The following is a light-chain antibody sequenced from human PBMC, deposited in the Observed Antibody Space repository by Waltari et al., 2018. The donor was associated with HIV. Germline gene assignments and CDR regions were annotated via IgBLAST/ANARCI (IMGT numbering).Light chain of an antibody. CDR3: QQFGSSPQGSRVT. CDR1: QSVSSSY. Sequence: EIVLQQSPGTLSLSPGERAPLPSRASQSVSSSYLALYQQKPGQAPRLLIYCASSRATGIPDRFSGSGSGTDFTLTISRLEPEDFAVYYCQQFGSSPQGSRVTFGQGTKLEIK. V-gene: IGKV3-20*01. CDR2: CAS. J-gene: IGKJ2*01.